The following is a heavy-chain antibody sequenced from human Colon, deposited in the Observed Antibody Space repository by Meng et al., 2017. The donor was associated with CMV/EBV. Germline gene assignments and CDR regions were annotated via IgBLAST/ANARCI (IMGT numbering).Heavy chain of an antibody. J-gene: IGHJ6*02. CDR1: EFTFSSFW. D-gene: IGHD2-2*01. CDR2: INSDASRT. CDR3: ARLYCSSTSCSVYYYYYGMDV. V-gene: IGHV3-74*01. Sequence: GESLKISCAVSEFTFSSFWIHWVRQAPGKGLVWVSRINSDASRTNYADSVKGRFTISRDNAKNSLYLQMNSLRAEDTAVYYCARLYCSSTSCSVYYYYYGMDVWGQGTTVTVSS.